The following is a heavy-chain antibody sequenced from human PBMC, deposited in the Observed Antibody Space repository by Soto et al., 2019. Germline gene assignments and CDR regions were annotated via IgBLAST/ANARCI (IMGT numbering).Heavy chain of an antibody. Sequence: GASVKVSCKASGYTFTSYGISWVRQAPGQGLEWMGWISAYNGNTNYAQKLQGRVTMTTDTSTSTAYMELRSLRSDDTAVYYCARVSVPYDFWSGDPAPEAHWFDPCGQGTLVTGSS. CDR2: ISAYNGNT. V-gene: IGHV1-18*01. J-gene: IGHJ5*02. CDR3: ARVSVPYDFWSGDPAPEAHWFDP. D-gene: IGHD3-3*01. CDR1: GYTFTSYG.